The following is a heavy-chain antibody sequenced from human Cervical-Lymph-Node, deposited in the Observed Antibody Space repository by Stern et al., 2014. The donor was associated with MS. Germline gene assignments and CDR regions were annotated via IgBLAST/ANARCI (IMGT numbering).Heavy chain of an antibody. D-gene: IGHD1-26*01. CDR3: ARKLNRGSYYDVFDI. V-gene: IGHV4-59*12. J-gene: IGHJ3*02. CDR2: VSYSGST. Sequence: VQLVESGPGLVKPSETLSLTCIVSGGSIRGYYWSWIRQPPGKGLEWIGYVSYSGSTNSNPSRMSGVTISVDTSQNQFSLKLSSVAAADTAVYYCARKLNRGSYYDVFDIWGQGTMV. CDR1: GGSIRGYY.